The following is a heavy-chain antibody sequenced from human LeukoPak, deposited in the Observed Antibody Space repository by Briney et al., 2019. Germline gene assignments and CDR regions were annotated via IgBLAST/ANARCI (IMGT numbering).Heavy chain of an antibody. V-gene: IGHV4-59*08. CDR2: MSYSGST. CDR3: ARLLNNDNAGDPDTFDM. CDR1: GGSISRHY. Sequence: SETLSLTCSVSGGSISRHYWSWIRQPPGKGLEWIGYMSYSGSTRYNPSFQSRVTISLDTSKTHFSLKLTSVTAADTAMYYCARLLNNDNAGDPDTFDMWGPGTMVTVSA. J-gene: IGHJ3*02. D-gene: IGHD4-17*01.